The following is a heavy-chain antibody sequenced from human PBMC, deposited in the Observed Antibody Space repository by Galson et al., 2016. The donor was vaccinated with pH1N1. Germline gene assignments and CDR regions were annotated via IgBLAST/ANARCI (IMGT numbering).Heavy chain of an antibody. J-gene: IGHJ5*02. CDR1: GFTFSHYA. Sequence: SLRLSCAASGFTFSHYAMHWVRQAPGKGLEWVAVISYVESNKDYADSVKSRFTVSRDNSKNTLYLQMNSLRAEDTALYYCARDHVYGDYFERFFDLWGQGTLVTVSS. D-gene: IGHD4-17*01. CDR3: ARDHVYGDYFERFFDL. V-gene: IGHV3-30-3*01. CDR2: ISYVESNK.